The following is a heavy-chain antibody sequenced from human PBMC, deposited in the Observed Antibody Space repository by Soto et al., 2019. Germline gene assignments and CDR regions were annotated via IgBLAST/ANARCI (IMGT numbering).Heavy chain of an antibody. V-gene: IGHV3-23*01. J-gene: IGHJ4*02. CDR2: ISYSGGSR. Sequence: EVKLLESGGGLVQPGGSVRLSCTASGFAFDRFAMNWVRQALGKGLQWVSSISYSGGSRYYADSVKGRFTVSRDNSKKTLFLQINNLRAEDTAVYYCAKATDTEYYDIDYWGQRTLVTVAS. CDR3: AKATDTEYYDIDY. D-gene: IGHD3-9*01. CDR1: GFAFDRFA.